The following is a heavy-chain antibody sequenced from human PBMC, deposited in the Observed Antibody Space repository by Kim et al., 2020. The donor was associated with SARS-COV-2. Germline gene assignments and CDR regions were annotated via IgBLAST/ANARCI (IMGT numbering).Heavy chain of an antibody. V-gene: IGHV3-23*01. Sequence: RFTISRDNNKNTMYLQMNSLGAEDTAVYYCAKTVYGSGSYQSYYYYGMDVWGQGTTVTVSS. D-gene: IGHD3-10*01. J-gene: IGHJ6*02. CDR3: AKTVYGSGSYQSYYYYGMDV.